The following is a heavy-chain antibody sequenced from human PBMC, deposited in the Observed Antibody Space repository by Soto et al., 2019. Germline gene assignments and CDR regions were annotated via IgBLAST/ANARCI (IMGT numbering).Heavy chain of an antibody. CDR1: GGSISSGGYY. V-gene: IGHV4-31*03. CDR2: IYYSGST. D-gene: IGHD4-17*01. Sequence: SETLSLSCTVSGGSISSGGYYWSWIRQHPGKGLEWIGYIYYSGSTYYNPSLKSRVTISVDTSKNQFSLKLSSVTAADTAVYYCASLSTVAHYYYGMDVWGQATTVTVSS. J-gene: IGHJ6*02. CDR3: ASLSTVAHYYYGMDV.